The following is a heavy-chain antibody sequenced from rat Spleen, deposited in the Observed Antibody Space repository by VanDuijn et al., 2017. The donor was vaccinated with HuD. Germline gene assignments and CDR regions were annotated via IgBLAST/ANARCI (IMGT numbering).Heavy chain of an antibody. D-gene: IGHD1-4*01. CDR1: GFSLSNYG. CDR2: MRYDGVT. J-gene: IGHJ2*01. Sequence: QVQLKESGPGLVQPSQTLSLTCSVSGFSLSNYGVIWVRQPPGKGLEWMGRMRYDGVTYYNSALKSRLSISRDTSKSQVLLKMNSLQTEDTAMYFCARELPGYNPFDYWGQGVVVTVSS. CDR3: ARELPGYNPFDY. V-gene: IGHV2S30*01.